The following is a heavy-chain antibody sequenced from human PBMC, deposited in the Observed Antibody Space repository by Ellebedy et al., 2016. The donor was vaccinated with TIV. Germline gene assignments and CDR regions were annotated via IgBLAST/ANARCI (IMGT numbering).Heavy chain of an antibody. D-gene: IGHD5-18*01. Sequence: SVKVSXKASRGTFSSYAISWVRQAPGQGLEWMGGIIPIFGTANYAQKFQGRVTITADESTSTAYMELSSLRSEDTAVYYCALEGRGYSYGYSDYWGQGTLVTVSS. V-gene: IGHV1-69*13. CDR3: ALEGRGYSYGYSDY. CDR2: IIPIFGTA. CDR1: RGTFSSYA. J-gene: IGHJ4*02.